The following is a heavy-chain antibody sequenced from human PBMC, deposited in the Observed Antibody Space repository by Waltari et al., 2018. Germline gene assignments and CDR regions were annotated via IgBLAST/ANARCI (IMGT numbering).Heavy chain of an antibody. Sequence: EVQLVESGGGLVKPGGSLRLSCAASGLTFSSYSMHRVRQAPGRGVEWVPSISSSSSYIYYAGSGKGRFTMSRDNTKNSLYLQMNGLGAEDTAVYYCARDPGRIAAAGTIYYYMDVWGKGTTVTVSS. V-gene: IGHV3-21*01. CDR3: ARDPGRIAAAGTIYYYMDV. J-gene: IGHJ6*03. CDR1: GLTFSSYS. CDR2: ISSSSSYI. D-gene: IGHD6-13*01.